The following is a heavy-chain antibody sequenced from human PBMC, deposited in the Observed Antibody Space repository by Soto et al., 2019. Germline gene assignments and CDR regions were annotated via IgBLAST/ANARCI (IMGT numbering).Heavy chain of an antibody. Sequence: EVLLLESGGGLVQPGGSLRLSCAASGFTFSNYAMSWVRQAPGKGLEWVSVIYSGGSTYYADSVKGRFTISRDNSKNTLYLQMNSLRAEDTAVYYCARTVVVLTATPGAFDIWGQGTMVTVSS. D-gene: IGHD2-15*01. CDR1: GFTFSNYA. CDR2: IYSGGST. J-gene: IGHJ3*02. V-gene: IGHV3-23*01. CDR3: ARTVVVLTATPGAFDI.